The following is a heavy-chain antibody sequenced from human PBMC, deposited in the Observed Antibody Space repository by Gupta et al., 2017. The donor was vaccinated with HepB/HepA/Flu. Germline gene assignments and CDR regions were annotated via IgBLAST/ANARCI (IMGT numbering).Heavy chain of an antibody. D-gene: IGHD2-2*01. CDR1: GGTFSSYA. CDR3: ARVVVPAAKYYYYYMDV. V-gene: IGHV1-69*01. J-gene: IGHJ6*03. CDR2: IIPIFGTA. Sequence: QVQLVQSGAEVKKPGSSVKVSCKASGGTFSSYAISWVRQAPGQGLEWMGGIIPIFGTANYAQKFQGRVTITADESTSTAYMELSSLRSEDTAVYYCARVVVPAAKYYYYYMDVWGKGTTVTVSS.